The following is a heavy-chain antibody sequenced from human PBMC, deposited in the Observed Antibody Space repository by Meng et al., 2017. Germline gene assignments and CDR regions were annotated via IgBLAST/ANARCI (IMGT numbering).Heavy chain of an antibody. CDR3: ARWSIYCSGGSCYSFDY. D-gene: IGHD2-15*01. J-gene: IGHJ4*02. V-gene: IGHV4-4*02. CDR1: GGSIRSSNW. Sequence: VQRQGSGTGVVKASGTLFLTCAVSGGSIRSSNWWSWVRQPPGKGLEWIGEIYHSGSTNYNPSLKSRVTISVDKSKNQFSLKLSSVTAADTAVYYCARWSIYCSGGSCYSFDYWGQGTLVTVSS. CDR2: IYHSGST.